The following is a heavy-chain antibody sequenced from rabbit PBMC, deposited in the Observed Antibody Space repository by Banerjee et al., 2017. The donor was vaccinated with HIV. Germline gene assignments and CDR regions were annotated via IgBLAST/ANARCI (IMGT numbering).Heavy chain of an antibody. Sequence: QEQLEESGGDLVKPEGSLTLTCTASGFSFSSSYWIWWVRQAPGKGLEWIGCIYTDSGSAYYASWAKGRFTISKTSSTTVTLQMTSLTAADTATYFCTREGDLWGQGTLVTVS. V-gene: IGHV1S45*01. J-gene: IGHJ3*01. CDR1: GFSFSSSYW. CDR3: TREGDL. CDR2: IYTDSGSA.